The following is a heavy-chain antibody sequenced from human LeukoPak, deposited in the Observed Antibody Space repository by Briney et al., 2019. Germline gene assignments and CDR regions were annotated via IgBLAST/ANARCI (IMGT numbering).Heavy chain of an antibody. V-gene: IGHV1-8*01. CDR2: MNPYSGKS. Sequence: ASVKVSCKASGYTFTSFEVNWVRQATGQGLEWMGWMNPYSGKSGKAQKFQGRVTLTWNTSITTAYMEVSSLRSEDTALYYCARGAIFGVVRELNPWGQGTLVTVSS. CDR3: ARGAIFGVVRELNP. CDR1: GYTFTSFE. D-gene: IGHD3-3*01. J-gene: IGHJ5*02.